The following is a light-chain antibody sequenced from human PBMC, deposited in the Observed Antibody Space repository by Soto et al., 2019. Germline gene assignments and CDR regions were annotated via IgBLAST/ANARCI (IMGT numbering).Light chain of an antibody. Sequence: QPASVSGSPGQSITISCTGTSSDVGSYNLVSWYQQHPGTAPKLMIYEDNKRASGVSNRFSGSTSGITASLTISVLQAEDEADYYCCSYARSSTWVFGGGTKLTVL. CDR2: EDN. CDR1: SSDVGSYNL. CDR3: CSYARSSTWV. V-gene: IGLV2-23*01. J-gene: IGLJ3*02.